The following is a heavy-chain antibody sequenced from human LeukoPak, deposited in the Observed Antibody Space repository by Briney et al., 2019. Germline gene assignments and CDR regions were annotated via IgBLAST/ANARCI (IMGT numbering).Heavy chain of an antibody. D-gene: IGHD2-2*01. V-gene: IGHV1-8*01. Sequence: ASVKVSCKASGYTFTSYDINWVRQATGQGLEWMGWMNPNSGNTGYAQKFQGRVTMTRNTSISTAYMELSSLRSEDMAVYYCARARQYQLLTTYYYYYYMDVWGKGTTVTVSS. CDR1: GYTFTSYD. CDR2: MNPNSGNT. J-gene: IGHJ6*03. CDR3: ARARQYQLLTTYYYYYYMDV.